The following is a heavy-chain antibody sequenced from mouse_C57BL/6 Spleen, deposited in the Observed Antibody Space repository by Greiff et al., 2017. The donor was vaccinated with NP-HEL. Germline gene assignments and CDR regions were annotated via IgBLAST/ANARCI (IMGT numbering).Heavy chain of an antibody. Sequence: VKLQQSGAELVKPGASVKISCKASGYAFSSYWMNWVKQRPGKGLEWIGQIYPGDGDTNYNGKFKGKATLTADKSSSTAYMQLSSLTSEDSAVYFCASPPFITTVPWFAYWGQGTLVTVSA. D-gene: IGHD1-1*01. V-gene: IGHV1-80*01. CDR3: ASPPFITTVPWFAY. CDR1: GYAFSSYW. CDR2: IYPGDGDT. J-gene: IGHJ3*01.